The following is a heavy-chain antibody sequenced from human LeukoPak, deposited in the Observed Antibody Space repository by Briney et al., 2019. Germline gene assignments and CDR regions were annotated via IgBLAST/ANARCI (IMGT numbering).Heavy chain of an antibody. CDR3: AKDVAARPLGID. V-gene: IGHV3-23*01. CDR1: AFTFSRRW. J-gene: IGHJ4*02. D-gene: IGHD6-6*01. Sequence: PGGSLRLSCAASAFTFSRRWMNWVRQAPGKGLEWVSAISGSGGSTYYADSVKGRFTISRDNSKNTLYLQMNSLRAEDTAVYYCAKDVAARPLGIDWGQGTLVTVSS. CDR2: ISGSGGST.